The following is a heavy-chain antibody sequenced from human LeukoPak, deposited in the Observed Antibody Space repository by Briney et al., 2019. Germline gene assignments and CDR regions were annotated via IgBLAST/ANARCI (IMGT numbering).Heavy chain of an antibody. CDR2: IGYIGVST. D-gene: IGHD2-2*01. V-gene: IGHV3-23*01. CDR1: GVTFSSYT. J-gene: IGHJ6*03. Sequence: GGSLRLSCADSGVTFSSYTMNWVPQTPGKGLGWVSGIGYIGVSTYCAGSVKGRFTNSRDNSKNTLYLHMDRLGSADTAVYYCAKMPSTEIYYFYYMDVWGKGNTVTVSS. CDR3: AKMPSTEIYYFYYMDV.